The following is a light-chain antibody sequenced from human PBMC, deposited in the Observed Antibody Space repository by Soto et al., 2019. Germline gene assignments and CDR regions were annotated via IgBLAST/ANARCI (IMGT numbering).Light chain of an antibody. V-gene: IGLV2-23*02. CDR3: CSYAGSPVV. CDR1: SRDVGTYDF. J-gene: IGLJ1*01. CDR2: EVN. Sequence: QSALTQPASVSGSPGQSITISCTGTSRDVGTYDFVSWYQQHPGKAPKLIIYEVNQRPSGVSNRFSGSKSDNTASLTISGLQAEDEADYYCCSYAGSPVVFGTGTKLTVL.